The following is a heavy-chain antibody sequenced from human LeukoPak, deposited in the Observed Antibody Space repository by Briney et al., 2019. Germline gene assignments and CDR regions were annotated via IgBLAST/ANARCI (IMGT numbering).Heavy chain of an antibody. V-gene: IGHV3-23*01. CDR2: ISGSGGST. Sequence: GRSLRLSSAASGFTFSGHGMSWVRQAPGNGLEWVSAISGSGGSTYYADSVKGRFTISRDNSKNTLYLQMNSLRAEDTAVYYCANVWGVVVAARFWGKGTTVTISS. J-gene: IGHJ6*04. CDR3: ANVWGVVVAARF. D-gene: IGHD2-15*01. CDR1: GFTFSGHG.